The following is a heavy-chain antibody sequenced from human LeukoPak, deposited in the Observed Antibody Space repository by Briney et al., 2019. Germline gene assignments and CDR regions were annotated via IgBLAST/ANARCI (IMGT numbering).Heavy chain of an antibody. CDR3: ARLVSGWNWFDP. CDR2: INPNTGST. J-gene: IGHJ5*02. D-gene: IGHD6-19*01. CDR1: GYTFTSYY. Sequence: ASVKVSGKASGYTFTSYYMHWVRQAPGQGLEWMGIINPNTGSTDYAQKFQGRVTMTRDTSTGTVYMELSSLRSEDTAVYYCARLVSGWNWFDPWGQGTLVTVSS. V-gene: IGHV1-46*01.